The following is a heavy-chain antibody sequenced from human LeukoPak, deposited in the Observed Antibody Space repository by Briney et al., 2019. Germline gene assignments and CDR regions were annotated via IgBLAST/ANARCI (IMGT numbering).Heavy chain of an antibody. CDR3: ARGRSSWYDLDY. CDR1: GYSFTGYY. D-gene: IGHD6-13*01. J-gene: IGHJ4*02. V-gene: IGHV1-2*06. CDR2: TNPNSGGT. Sequence: ASVKVSCKASGYSFTGYYMHWVRQAPGQGLEWMGRTNPNSGGTNYAQKFQGRVTMTRDTSISTAYMELSRLRSDDTAVYYCARGRSSWYDLDYWGQGTLVTVSS.